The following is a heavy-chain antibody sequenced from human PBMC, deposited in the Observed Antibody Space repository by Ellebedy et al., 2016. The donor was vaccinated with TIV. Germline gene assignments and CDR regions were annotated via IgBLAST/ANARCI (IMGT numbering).Heavy chain of an antibody. V-gene: IGHV1-18*01. CDR1: GYTFTSYG. CDR2: ISAYNGNT. Sequence: ASVKVSXXASGYTFTSYGISWVRQAPGQGLEWMGWISAYNGNTNYAQKLQGRVTMTTDTSTSTAYMELRSLRSDDTAVYYCARGGDIVATGLFDYWGQGTLVTVSS. J-gene: IGHJ4*02. D-gene: IGHD5-12*01. CDR3: ARGGDIVATGLFDY.